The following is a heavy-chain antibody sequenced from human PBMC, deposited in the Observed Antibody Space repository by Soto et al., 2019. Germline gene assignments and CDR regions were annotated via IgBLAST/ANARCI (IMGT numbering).Heavy chain of an antibody. CDR2: VTASGGST. D-gene: IGHD1-26*01. CDR1: GFAFTNYG. J-gene: IGHJ3*02. V-gene: IGHV3-23*04. Sequence: VQVVESGGNIVQPGTSLRLSCAASGFAFTNYGIHWVRQAPGKGLEWVSTVTASGGSTYYADSVKGRFTISRDNSKNTLYLQMNSLRAEDTAVYYCAKDLTVGAGHPIDAFDIWGLGTKVTVSS. CDR3: AKDLTVGAGHPIDAFDI.